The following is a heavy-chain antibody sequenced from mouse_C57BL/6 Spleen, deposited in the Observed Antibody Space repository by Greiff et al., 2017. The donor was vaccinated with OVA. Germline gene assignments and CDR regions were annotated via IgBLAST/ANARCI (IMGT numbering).Heavy chain of an antibody. CDR1: GYTFTSYW. CDR2: IDPNSGGT. J-gene: IGHJ1*03. CDR3: ATITTVVAHWYFDV. Sequence: QVQLQQPGAELVKPGASVKLTCKASGYTFTSYWMHWVKQRPGRGLEWIGRIDPNSGGTKYNEKFKSKATLTVDKPSSTAYMQLSSLTSEDSAVYYCATITTVVAHWYFDVWGTGTTVTVSS. D-gene: IGHD1-1*01. V-gene: IGHV1-72*01.